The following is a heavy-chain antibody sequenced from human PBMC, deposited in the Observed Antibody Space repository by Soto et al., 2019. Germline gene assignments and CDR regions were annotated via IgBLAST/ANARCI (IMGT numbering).Heavy chain of an antibody. J-gene: IGHJ4*02. CDR3: ARTMPYHTPGYSSSWRPRGIDY. Sequence: ASVKVSCKASGYTFTSYGISWVRQAPGQGLEWMGWISAYNGNTNYAQKLQGRVTMTTDTSTSTAYMELRSLRSDDTAVYYCARTMPYHTPGYSSSWRPRGIDYWGQGTLVTVYS. V-gene: IGHV1-18*01. CDR2: ISAYNGNT. CDR1: GYTFTSYG. D-gene: IGHD6-13*01.